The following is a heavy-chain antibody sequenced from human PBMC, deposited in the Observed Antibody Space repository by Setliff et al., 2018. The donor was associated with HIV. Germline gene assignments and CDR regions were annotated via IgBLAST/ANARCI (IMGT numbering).Heavy chain of an antibody. D-gene: IGHD2-21*01. J-gene: IGHJ4*02. CDR2: IIPIFGTA. CDR3: TRGPLLAGLGPYYFDH. Sequence: SVKVSCKASGGGVSNHVISWVRQAPGRGLEWMGGIIPIFGTADYTQKFKGRVTITADESTRAAYLELSSLISEDTAVYYCTRGPLLAGLGPYYFDHWGQGTLVTVSS. CDR1: GGGVSNHV. V-gene: IGHV1-69*13.